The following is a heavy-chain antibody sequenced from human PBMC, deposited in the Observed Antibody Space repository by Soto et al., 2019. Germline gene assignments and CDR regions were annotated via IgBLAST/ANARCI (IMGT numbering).Heavy chain of an antibody. CDR2: INGYNGNT. CDR1: GYTFTRYG. D-gene: IGHD4-17*01. V-gene: IGHV1-18*01. J-gene: IGHJ6*02. Sequence: QVQLVQSGAEVKKPGASVKVSCKASGYTFTRYGITWVRQARGQGPEWMGWINGYNGNTKYAQKLQGRVTMTTDTSTSTAYMELRSLTSDDTAVYYCAREGDYPYYYYGMDVWGQGTTVTVSS. CDR3: AREGDYPYYYYGMDV.